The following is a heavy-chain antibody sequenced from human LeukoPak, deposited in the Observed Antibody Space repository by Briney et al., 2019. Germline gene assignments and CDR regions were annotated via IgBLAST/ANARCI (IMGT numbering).Heavy chain of an antibody. CDR1: GLTVSSNY. J-gene: IGHJ4*02. Sequence: GGSLRLSCAASGLTVSSNYMSWVRQFPGKGLEWVSLIYSGGSTYYADSVKGRFTISRDNSKNTLYLQMNSLRAEDTAVYYCAATMVRGVIGLDYWGQGTLVTVSS. CDR2: IYSGGST. V-gene: IGHV3-66*01. CDR3: AATMVRGVIGLDY. D-gene: IGHD3-10*01.